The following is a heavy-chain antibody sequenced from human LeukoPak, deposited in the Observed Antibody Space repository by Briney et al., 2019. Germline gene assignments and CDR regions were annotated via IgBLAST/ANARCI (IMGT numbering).Heavy chain of an antibody. Sequence: GGSRRLSCAASGFNFSTHGMHWVRQAPGKGLEWVAFIWYDGSNKYYAEYVKGRFTISRDNSKNTLYLQMNSLRAEDTAVYYCVRDQYASPEMATTLIDFWGQGTLVTVSS. CDR1: GFNFSTHG. CDR2: IWYDGSNK. V-gene: IGHV3-33*01. D-gene: IGHD5-24*01. CDR3: VRDQYASPEMATTLIDF. J-gene: IGHJ4*02.